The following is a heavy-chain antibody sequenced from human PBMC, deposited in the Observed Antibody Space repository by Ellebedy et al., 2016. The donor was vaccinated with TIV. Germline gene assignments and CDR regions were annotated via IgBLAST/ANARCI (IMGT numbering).Heavy chain of an antibody. J-gene: IGHJ4*02. CDR1: GGTFSSYS. Sequence: ASVKVSCXASGGTFSSYSINWVRQGPGQGLEWLGGIIPFFGTARYSQKFQGRVTLSADESTSTAYMELSSLRSEDTAVYYCASPKRNLYDSGSHLVFGYWGQGTLVSVSS. CDR2: IIPFFGTA. CDR3: ASPKRNLYDSGSHLVFGY. V-gene: IGHV1-69*13. D-gene: IGHD3-10*01.